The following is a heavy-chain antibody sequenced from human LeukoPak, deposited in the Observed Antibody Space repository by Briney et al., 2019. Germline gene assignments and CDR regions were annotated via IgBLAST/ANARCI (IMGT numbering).Heavy chain of an antibody. CDR1: GGSISSYY. CDR2: SGST. Sequence: PSETLSLTCTVSGGSISSYYWSWIRQPPGKGLEWIGYSGSTNYNPSLNSRVTISVDTSKNQFSLKLSSVTAADTAVYYCARTNYDSESGGFGYWGQGTLVTVSS. D-gene: IGHD3-10*01. V-gene: IGHV4-59*01. CDR3: ARTNYDSESGGFGY. J-gene: IGHJ4*02.